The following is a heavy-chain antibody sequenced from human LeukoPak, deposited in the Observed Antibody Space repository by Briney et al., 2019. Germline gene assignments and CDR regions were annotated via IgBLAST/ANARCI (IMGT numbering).Heavy chain of an antibody. D-gene: IGHD6-19*01. CDR1: GFTFSSYA. Sequence: GGSLRLSCRASGFTFSSYAMSWVRQTPGKRLEWVADIRVSTGGTYYADFVKGRFTISRDNFKNTLYLEMNSLRVEDTAVYYCAKVISGWYVDYFDYWGQGTLVTVSS. J-gene: IGHJ4*02. CDR3: AKVISGWYVDYFDY. CDR2: IRVSTGGT. V-gene: IGHV3-23*01.